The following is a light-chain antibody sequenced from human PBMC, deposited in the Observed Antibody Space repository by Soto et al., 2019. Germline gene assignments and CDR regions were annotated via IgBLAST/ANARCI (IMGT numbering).Light chain of an antibody. Sequence: EIVLTQSPATLSVSPGERATLSCRASQSVRSNLAWYQQKPGQAPRLLIFDASTRATNIPARFSGSGSGTEFTLTISSLQSEDFAVYYCQQYSIWPPLTFGGGTKVEIK. CDR3: QQYSIWPPLT. CDR1: QSVRSN. CDR2: DAS. J-gene: IGKJ4*01. V-gene: IGKV3-15*01.